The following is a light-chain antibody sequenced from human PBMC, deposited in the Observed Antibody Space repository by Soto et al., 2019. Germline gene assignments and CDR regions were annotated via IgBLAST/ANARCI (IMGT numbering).Light chain of an antibody. CDR1: QSVRSSY. Sequence: EIVLTQSPGTLSLSPGERATLSCRASQSVRSSYFAWYQQKPGQAPRLLIFGASTRAPGIPDRFSGSGSGTDFTHTISKLEPEDFALFYCQQYGHSPLTFGGGTKVEIK. CDR3: QQYGHSPLT. J-gene: IGKJ4*01. V-gene: IGKV3-20*01. CDR2: GAS.